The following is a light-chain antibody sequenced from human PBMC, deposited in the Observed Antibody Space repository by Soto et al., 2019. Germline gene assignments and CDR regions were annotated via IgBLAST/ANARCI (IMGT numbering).Light chain of an antibody. CDR1: QDISNY. V-gene: IGKV1-33*01. CDR2: DAS. J-gene: IGKJ2*01. Sequence: QMTQSPSSLSASVGDRVTITCQASQDISNYLNWYQQKPGKAPKLLIYDASNLETGVPSRFSGSGSGTDFTFTISSLQPEDIATYYCQQYDNVPYTFGQGTKLEIK. CDR3: QQYDNVPYT.